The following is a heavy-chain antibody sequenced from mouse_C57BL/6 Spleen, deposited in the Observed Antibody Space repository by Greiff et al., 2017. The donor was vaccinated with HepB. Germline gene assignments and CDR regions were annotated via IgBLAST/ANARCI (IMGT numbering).Heavy chain of an antibody. J-gene: IGHJ1*03. CDR1: GYTFTSYW. Sequence: QVQLQQPGAELVRPGTSVKLSCKASGYTFTSYWMHWVKQRPGQGLEWIGVIDPSDSYTNYNQKFKGKATLTVDTSSSTAYMQLRSLTSEDSAVYYCARIHYYGSSYRYFDVWGTGTTVTVSS. CDR3: ARIHYYGSSYRYFDV. D-gene: IGHD1-1*01. CDR2: IDPSDSYT. V-gene: IGHV1-59*01.